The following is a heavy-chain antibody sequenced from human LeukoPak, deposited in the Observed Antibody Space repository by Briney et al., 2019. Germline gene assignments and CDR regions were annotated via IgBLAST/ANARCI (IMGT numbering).Heavy chain of an antibody. CDR1: GFTFSSYG. D-gene: IGHD3-3*01. J-gene: IGHJ1*01. Sequence: GGSLRLSCAASGFTFSSYGMHWVRQAPGKGLEWVAVIWYDGSNKYYADSVKGRFTISRDNSKNTLYLQMNSLRAEDTAVYYCARSTTIFGVGNFQDWGQGTLVTVSS. V-gene: IGHV3-33*01. CDR3: ARSTTIFGVGNFQD. CDR2: IWYDGSNK.